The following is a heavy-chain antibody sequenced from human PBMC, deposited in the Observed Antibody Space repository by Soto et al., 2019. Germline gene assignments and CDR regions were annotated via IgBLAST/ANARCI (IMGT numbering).Heavy chain of an antibody. Sequence: EVQLLESGGGLVKPGGSLRVSCAASGFTFSIYAMSWVRQAPGKGLEWVSSISGSGGSTYYADSVKGRFTISRDNSKNTLYLEMNSLRVEDTAVYYCAKDPSSGSDWDHWGQGTLVTVSS. CDR2: ISGSGGST. J-gene: IGHJ4*02. V-gene: IGHV3-23*01. CDR3: AKDPSSGSDWDH. D-gene: IGHD1-26*01. CDR1: GFTFSIYA.